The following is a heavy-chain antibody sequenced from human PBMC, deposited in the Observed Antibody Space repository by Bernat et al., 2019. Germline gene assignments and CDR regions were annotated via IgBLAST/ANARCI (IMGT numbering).Heavy chain of an antibody. CDR1: GYTFTSYA. CDR3: ARNIVTTNILDF. V-gene: IGHV1-3*01. Sequence: QVQLVQSGAGVKKPGASVKVSCKASGYTFTSYAMHWVRQAPGQRLEWMGWINAGNGNTQYSQKFQDRVTITRDTSASTAYMELSSLRSGDTAVYYCARNIVTTNILDFWGPGTLVTVSS. J-gene: IGHJ4*02. D-gene: IGHD5-12*01. CDR2: INAGNGNT.